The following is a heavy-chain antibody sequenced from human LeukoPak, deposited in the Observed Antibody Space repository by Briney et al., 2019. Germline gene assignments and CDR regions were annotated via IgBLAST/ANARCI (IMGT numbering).Heavy chain of an antibody. CDR3: AKDLYLTGYSFDY. Sequence: GGSLRLSCAASGFTFSIYTMSWVRQAPGKGLEYVSTISSNGGSTYYANSVKGRFTISRDNSKNTLYLQMNSLRAEDTAVYYCAKDLYLTGYSFDYWGQGTLVTVSS. D-gene: IGHD3-9*01. CDR2: ISSNGGST. J-gene: IGHJ4*02. V-gene: IGHV3-64*01. CDR1: GFTFSIYT.